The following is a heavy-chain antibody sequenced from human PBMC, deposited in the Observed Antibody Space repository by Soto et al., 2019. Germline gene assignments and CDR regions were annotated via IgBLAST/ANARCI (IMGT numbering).Heavy chain of an antibody. CDR2: INHSGTI. J-gene: IGHJ6*02. CDR3: ARADRTLVTSYSLDV. CDR1: GGSFSGYY. D-gene: IGHD2-21*02. Sequence: SETLSLTCAVYGGSFSGYYWTWIRQPPGKGLEWIGEINHSGTINFNPSLKSRLTISLDTSKKHFSLKLSSVTDADTAAYYCARADRTLVTSYSLDVWGQGTTVPSP. V-gene: IGHV4-34*01.